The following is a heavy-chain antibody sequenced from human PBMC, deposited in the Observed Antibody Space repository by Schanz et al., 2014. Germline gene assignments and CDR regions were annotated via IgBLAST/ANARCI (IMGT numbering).Heavy chain of an antibody. CDR1: GFTFSSYA. D-gene: IGHD1-1*01. Sequence: QLVGSGGGLIQPGGSLRLSCTASGFTFSSYAMSWVRQPAGKGLEWVAVIWNNGVTKYYADSVKGRFTISRDNSKNTLYLQMNSLRADDTAVYFCARAHGNNWYGKGLDYWGQGTQVTVSS. CDR2: IWNNGVTK. J-gene: IGHJ4*02. CDR3: ARAHGNNWYGKGLDY. V-gene: IGHV3-33*08.